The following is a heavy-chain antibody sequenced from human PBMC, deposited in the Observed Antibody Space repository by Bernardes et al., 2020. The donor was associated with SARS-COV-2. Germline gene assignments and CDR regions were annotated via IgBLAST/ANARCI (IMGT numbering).Heavy chain of an antibody. CDR2: ISSAGGIT. V-gene: IGHV3-23*01. CDR3: AKDEPDVDLGVPYGVED. J-gene: IGHJ6*02. D-gene: IGHD3-3*01. Sequence: GGSLRLSCVASGFIFKNYAMTWVRQAPGKGLKWVSSISSAGGITHYVDSVEGRFTVSRDNSKNTMYLHMYRLRVEDTALYYCAKDEPDVDLGVPYGVEDWGLGTTVIVSS. CDR1: GFIFKNYA.